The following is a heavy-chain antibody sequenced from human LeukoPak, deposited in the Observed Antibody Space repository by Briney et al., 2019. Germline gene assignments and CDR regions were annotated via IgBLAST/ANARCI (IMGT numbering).Heavy chain of an antibody. D-gene: IGHD1-26*01. J-gene: IGHJ4*02. V-gene: IGHV3-48*02. Sequence: GSLRLSCAASGFSLNTYGMSWVRQAPGKGLEWVSYISGSSISIYYADSMKGRFTISRDNAKNSLYLQMNSLRDEDTAVYYCARSGSGSFPFDYWGQGTLVTVSS. CDR1: GFSLNTYG. CDR2: ISGSSISI. CDR3: ARSGSGSFPFDY.